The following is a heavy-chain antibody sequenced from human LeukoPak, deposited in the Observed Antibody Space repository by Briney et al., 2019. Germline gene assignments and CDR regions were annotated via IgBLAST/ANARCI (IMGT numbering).Heavy chain of an antibody. Sequence: GASVKVSCKASGGTFSSYAISWVRQAPGQGLEWMGRIIPILGIANYAQKFQGRVTITADKSTSTAYMELSSLRSEDTAVYYCARGHNSYYDSSDYWGQGTLVTVSS. CDR3: ARGHNSYYDSSDY. J-gene: IGHJ4*02. D-gene: IGHD3-22*01. CDR2: IIPILGIA. CDR1: GGTFSSYA. V-gene: IGHV1-69*04.